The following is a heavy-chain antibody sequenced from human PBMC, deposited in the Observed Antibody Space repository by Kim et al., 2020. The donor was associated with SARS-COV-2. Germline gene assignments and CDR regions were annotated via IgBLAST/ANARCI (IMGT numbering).Heavy chain of an antibody. CDR1: GYTFTSYG. CDR3: ARDALRFLEWLLSSSALDI. CDR2: ISAYNGNT. D-gene: IGHD3-3*01. J-gene: IGHJ3*02. V-gene: IGHV1-18*01. Sequence: ASVKVSCKASGYTFTSYGISWVRQAPGQGLEWMGWISAYNGNTNYAQKLQGRVTMTTDTSTSTAYMELRSLRSDDTAVYYCARDALRFLEWLLSSSALDIWGQGTMVTVSS.